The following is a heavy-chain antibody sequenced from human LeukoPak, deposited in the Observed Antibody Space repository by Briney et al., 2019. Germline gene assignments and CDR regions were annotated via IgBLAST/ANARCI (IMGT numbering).Heavy chain of an antibody. CDR3: ARSQWNPGKTTQTT. D-gene: IGHD1-1*01. J-gene: IGHJ5*02. CDR2: IYSSSDYI. Sequence: GGSLRLSCAGSGFIFSDFYMSWIRQAPGKGLEWVSLIYSSSDYIYYADSVKGRFTISRDNAKNSLYLQMNSLRAEDTAVYYCARSQWNPGKTTQTTWGQGTLATVSS. CDR1: GFIFSDFY. V-gene: IGHV3-11*01.